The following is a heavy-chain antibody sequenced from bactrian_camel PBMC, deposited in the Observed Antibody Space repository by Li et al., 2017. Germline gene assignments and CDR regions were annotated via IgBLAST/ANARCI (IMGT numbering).Heavy chain of an antibody. CDR1: GYSNSMKTRY. J-gene: IGHJ4*01. V-gene: IGHV3S53*01. Sequence: HVQLVESGGGSVQAGGSLRLSCVGSGYSNSMKTRYIGWFRQAPGKEREGIGHINSGDETMYADSVKGRFAISKDNTKNILYLQMNTLQPEDTGTYQCAAEVVLGRCLGGYEYKSWGQGTQVTVS. D-gene: IGHD1*01. CDR2: INSGDET. CDR3: AAEVVLGRCLGGYEYKS.